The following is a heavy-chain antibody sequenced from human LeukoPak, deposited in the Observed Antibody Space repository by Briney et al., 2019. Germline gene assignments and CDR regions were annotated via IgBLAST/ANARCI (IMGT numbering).Heavy chain of an antibody. Sequence: SETLSLTCTVSGGSISGYYWGWIRQPPGKGLEWIGSISHSGSTYYNPSLKSRVTISVDTSKNQFSLKLSSVTAADTAVYYCARGWRSGYYLFDFWGQGTLVTVSS. CDR2: ISHSGST. J-gene: IGHJ4*02. D-gene: IGHD3-22*01. V-gene: IGHV4-38-2*02. CDR1: GGSISGYY. CDR3: ARGWRSGYYLFDF.